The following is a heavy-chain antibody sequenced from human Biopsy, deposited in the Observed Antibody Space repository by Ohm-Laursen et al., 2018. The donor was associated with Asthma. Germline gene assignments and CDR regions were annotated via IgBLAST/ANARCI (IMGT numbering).Heavy chain of an antibody. Sequence: SGKVSCKASGYTFNSAGITWVRQAPGQGLEWMGWISVYNGNTKVAQKLQDRVTMITDTSTSTAYMELRSLRSDDTAVYFCARAVDYSHYYGIDVWGPGTTVTVS. CDR1: GYTFNSAG. J-gene: IGHJ6*02. V-gene: IGHV1-18*01. CDR2: ISVYNGNT. D-gene: IGHD3-10*01. CDR3: ARAVDYSHYYGIDV.